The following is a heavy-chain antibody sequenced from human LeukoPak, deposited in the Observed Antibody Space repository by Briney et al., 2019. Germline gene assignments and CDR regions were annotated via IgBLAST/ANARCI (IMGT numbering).Heavy chain of an antibody. Sequence: ASVKVSCKASGYTFTGYYMHWVRQAPGQGLEWMGRINPNSGGTNYAQKFQGRVTMTRDTSTSTVYMELSSLRSEDTAVYYCARDRVAVAGPFDYWGQGTLVTVSS. J-gene: IGHJ4*02. CDR3: ARDRVAVAGPFDY. CDR2: INPNSGGT. CDR1: GYTFTGYY. D-gene: IGHD6-19*01. V-gene: IGHV1-2*06.